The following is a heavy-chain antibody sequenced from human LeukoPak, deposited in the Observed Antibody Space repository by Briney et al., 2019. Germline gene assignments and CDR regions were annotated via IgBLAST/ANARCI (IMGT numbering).Heavy chain of an antibody. V-gene: IGHV3-73*01. CDR3: SAGPSGWTEFFQH. CDR2: IRSKANNYAT. CDR1: AFTLSDFT. Sequence: GSLGLSCPAPAFTLSDFTMHWVRQASGKGLEWVARIRSKANNYATEYGASVRGRFTISRDDAKNTAYLQMNSLKTEDTAIYYCSAGPSGWTEFFQHWGQGTLVTVSS. D-gene: IGHD6-19*01. J-gene: IGHJ1*01.